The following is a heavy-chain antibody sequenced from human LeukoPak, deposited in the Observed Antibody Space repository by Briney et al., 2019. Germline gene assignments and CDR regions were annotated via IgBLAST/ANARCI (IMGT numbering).Heavy chain of an antibody. CDR1: GYTFTSYA. Sequence: GASVKVSCKASGYTFTSYAMHWVRQAPGQRLEWLGWINPGNGDTKYSQNFQGRVTVTSDTSAATAYVELNSLTSEGTAVYYCARERWHCRVNCYSVYYYALDVWGQGTTVTVSS. J-gene: IGHJ6*02. D-gene: IGHD2-15*01. CDR3: ARERWHCRVNCYSVYYYALDV. V-gene: IGHV1-3*01. CDR2: INPGNGDT.